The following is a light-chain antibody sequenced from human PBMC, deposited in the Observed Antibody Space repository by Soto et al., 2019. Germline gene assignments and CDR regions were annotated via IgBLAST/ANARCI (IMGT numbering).Light chain of an antibody. V-gene: IGLV2-23*01. J-gene: IGLJ1*01. CDR3: CSYAGINTYV. Sequence: QSALTQPASVSGSPGQSITISCTGLSSDIGSDNLVSWYKHHPGKAPKLMIYEATKRPSGVSNRFSGSKSGDTASLTISGLQAEDEADYYCCSYAGINTYVFGSGTKVTVL. CDR2: EAT. CDR1: SSDIGSDNL.